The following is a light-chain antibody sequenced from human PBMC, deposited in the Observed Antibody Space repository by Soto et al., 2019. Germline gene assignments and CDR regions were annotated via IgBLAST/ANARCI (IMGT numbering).Light chain of an antibody. CDR1: STDVGRYNL. J-gene: IGLJ2*01. CDR2: EGS. Sequence: QSALTQPASVSGSPGQSITVSCTGTSTDVGRYNLVSWYQQHPGTAPKLIIYEGSKRPPGVSNRFSGSKSGNTASLTISGLQAEDEADYYCGSYAGSRTFIFGGGTKLTVL. V-gene: IGLV2-23*01. CDR3: GSYAGSRTFI.